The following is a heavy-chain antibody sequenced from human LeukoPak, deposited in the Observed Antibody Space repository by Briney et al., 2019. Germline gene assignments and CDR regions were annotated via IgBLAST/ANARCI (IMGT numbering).Heavy chain of an antibody. D-gene: IGHD3-10*01. CDR2: IYYGGST. Sequence: SETLSLTCSVSGGYTYTSSYYWDWIRQPPGKGLEWIGSIYYGGSTYYNPSLKSRVTISVDTSKNQFSLNLSSETAADTAVYYCARSDGYGLVGIWGQGTMVTVSS. CDR3: ARSDGYGLVGI. V-gene: IGHV4-39*07. J-gene: IGHJ3*02. CDR1: GGYTYTSSYY.